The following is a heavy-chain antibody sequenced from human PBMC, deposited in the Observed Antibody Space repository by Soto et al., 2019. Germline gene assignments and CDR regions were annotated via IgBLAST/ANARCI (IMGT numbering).Heavy chain of an antibody. CDR1: GGSISSSSYY. J-gene: IGHJ6*02. Sequence: QLQLQESGPGLVKPSETLSLTCTVSGGSISSSSYYWGWIRQPPGKGLEWIGSIYYSGSTYYNPSLKGRVTISVDTSKNQFSLKLSSVTAADTAVYYCASPIDYGDYFGMDVWGQGTTVTVSS. CDR2: IYYSGST. CDR3: ASPIDYGDYFGMDV. V-gene: IGHV4-39*01. D-gene: IGHD4-17*01.